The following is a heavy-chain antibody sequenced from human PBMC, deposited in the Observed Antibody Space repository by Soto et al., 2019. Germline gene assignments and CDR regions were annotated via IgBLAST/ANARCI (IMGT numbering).Heavy chain of an antibody. V-gene: IGHV3-64*01. CDR1: GFTFSSYD. Sequence: EVQLAESGGGMVQPGGSRRLSCVASGFTFSSYDMHWVRQAPGKGLEYVSSISSNGGTTYYGNSVKGRFTISRDNSKNTRYLQLGSLRAEDMAVYYCVRRVSGNYDYWGQGTLVTVSS. CDR3: VRRVSGNYDY. CDR2: ISSNGGTT. D-gene: IGHD1-7*01. J-gene: IGHJ4*02.